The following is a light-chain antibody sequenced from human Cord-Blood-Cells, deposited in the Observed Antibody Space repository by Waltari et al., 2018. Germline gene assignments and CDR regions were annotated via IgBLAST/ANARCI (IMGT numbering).Light chain of an antibody. Sequence: DIQMTQSPSSLSASVGDRVTITCRASQSISSNLNWHQQKPGKAPKLLIDAASSLQSGFPSRFSGSGSGTDFALTTSSLQPEDVATYYCQQSYSTPFTFDPWTKADIK. CDR2: AAS. CDR1: QSISSN. J-gene: IGKJ3*01. CDR3: QQSYSTPFT. V-gene: IGKV1-39*01.